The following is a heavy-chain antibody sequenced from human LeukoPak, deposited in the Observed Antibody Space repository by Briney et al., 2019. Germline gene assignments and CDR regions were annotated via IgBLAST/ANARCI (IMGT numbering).Heavy chain of an antibody. V-gene: IGHV3-21*01. CDR1: GFAFSSYS. CDR3: ARDGHWSSRRNAFDI. D-gene: IGHD3-3*02. Sequence: PGGSLRLSCAASGFAFSSYSMNWVRQAPGKGLEWVSSISSSSSYIYYADSVKGRFTISRDNAKNSLYLQMNSLRAEDTAVYYCARDGHWSSRRNAFDIWGQGTMVSVSS. J-gene: IGHJ3*02. CDR2: ISSSSSYI.